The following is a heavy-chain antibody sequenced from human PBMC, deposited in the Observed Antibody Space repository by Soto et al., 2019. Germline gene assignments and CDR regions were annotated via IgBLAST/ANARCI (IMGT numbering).Heavy chain of an antibody. CDR2: IIPILGIA. CDR3: ESGPSYYYYYYMDV. CDR1: GGTFSSYT. J-gene: IGHJ6*03. V-gene: IGHV1-69*02. Sequence: QVQLVQSGAEVKKPGSSVKVSCKASGGTFSSYTISWVRQAPGQGLEWMGRIIPILGIANYAQKFQGRVTITADKSTSTAYMELSSLRSEDTAVYYCESGPSYYYYYYMDVWGKGTTVTVSS.